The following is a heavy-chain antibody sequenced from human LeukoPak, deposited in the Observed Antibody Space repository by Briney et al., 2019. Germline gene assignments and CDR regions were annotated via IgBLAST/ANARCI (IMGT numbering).Heavy chain of an antibody. Sequence: SETLSLTFAVSGDSVSSSYWSWIRQPPGKGLEWIGCVQYSGSTDYNPSLKSRVTMSVDTSKNQFSLKMNSVTAADTAIYFCARVQWLPLDVFNFWGQGTMVSVSS. CDR1: GDSVSSSY. D-gene: IGHD6-19*01. CDR3: ARVQWLPLDVFNF. J-gene: IGHJ3*01. CDR2: VQYSGST. V-gene: IGHV4-59*02.